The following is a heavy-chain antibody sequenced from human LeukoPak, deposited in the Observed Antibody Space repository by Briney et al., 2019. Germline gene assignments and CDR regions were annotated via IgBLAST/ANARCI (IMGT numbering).Heavy chain of an antibody. D-gene: IGHD3-22*01. CDR1: GVSISTSC. J-gene: IGHJ6*02. CDR3: ARVGALGNYYDSSGYGPKKPPDYYYYYYGMDV. CDR2: RCDDGRD. V-gene: IGHV4-59*12. Sequence: PSETLSLTCTVSGVSISTSCWSWIRQSPGRGLEWVGYRCDDGRDLYNPSLRSRVSRVTISVDASEKQSSLSLSSVTAADTAVYYCARVGALGNYYDSSGYGPKKPPDYYYYYYGMDVWGQGTTVTVSS.